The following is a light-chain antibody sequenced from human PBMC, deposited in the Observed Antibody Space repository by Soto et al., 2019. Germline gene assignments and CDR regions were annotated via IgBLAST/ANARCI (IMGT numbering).Light chain of an antibody. J-gene: IGLJ3*02. CDR2: EIS. CDR1: SSDVGGYNF. V-gene: IGLV2-14*01. Sequence: QSALTQPASVSGSPGQAITISCTGTSSDVGGYNFVSWYQQYPGKAPKLMIFEISDRPSGVSNRFSGSKSGHTASLTISGLQAEDEADYYCSSYTSNTTRVFGGGTKLTVL. CDR3: SSYTSNTTRV.